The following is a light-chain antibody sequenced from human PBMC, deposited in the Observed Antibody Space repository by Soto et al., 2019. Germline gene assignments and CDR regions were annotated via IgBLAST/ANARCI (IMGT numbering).Light chain of an antibody. Sequence: AIQMTQSPSSLCASVGDRVTISWRASQGIGDALGWYQQKPGKPPKVLIYGASNLQSGVPPRFSGTGSGTACTLAISSLQPEDAATYDRLQEINYTWTFCQGTKVDIK. CDR2: GAS. J-gene: IGKJ1*01. CDR1: QGIGDA. CDR3: LQEINYTWT. V-gene: IGKV1-6*01.